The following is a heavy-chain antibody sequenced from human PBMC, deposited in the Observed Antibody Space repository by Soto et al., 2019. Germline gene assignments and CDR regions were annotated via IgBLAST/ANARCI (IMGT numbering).Heavy chain of an antibody. V-gene: IGHV3-74*01. D-gene: IGHD3-3*01. J-gene: IGHJ4*02. CDR2: INSDGSST. CDR3: ARVVAYYDFWSGYSPYFDY. Sequence: VQLVESGGGLVQPGGSLRLSCAASGFTFSSYWMHWVRQAPGKGLVWVSRINSDGSSTSYADSVKGRFTISRDNAKNTLYLQMNSLRAEDTAVYYCARVVAYYDFWSGYSPYFDYWGQGTLVTVSS. CDR1: GFTFSSYW.